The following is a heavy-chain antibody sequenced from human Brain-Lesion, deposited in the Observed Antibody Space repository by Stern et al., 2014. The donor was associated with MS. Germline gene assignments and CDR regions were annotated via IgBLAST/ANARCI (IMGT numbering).Heavy chain of an antibody. CDR2: IFNSGST. Sequence: QVQLQESGPGLVKPSQTLSLSCTVSGGSISSGGYYWSWIRQPAGKGLEWIGRIFNSGSTGSTPPLKSRVTISMDTSKTQFPLRRNSMTAADTAVYYCARGRVVPGFQYYATDVWGQGTTVIVSS. CDR1: GGSISSGGYY. CDR3: ARGRVVPGFQYYATDV. D-gene: IGHD2-2*01. V-gene: IGHV4-61*02. J-gene: IGHJ6*02.